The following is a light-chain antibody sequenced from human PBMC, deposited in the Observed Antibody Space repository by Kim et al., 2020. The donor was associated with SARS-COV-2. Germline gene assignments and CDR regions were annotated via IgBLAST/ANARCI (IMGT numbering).Light chain of an antibody. V-gene: IGKV1-33*01. CDR3: QQYDT. J-gene: IGKJ3*01. Sequence: SSLSASVGDRVTITCQASQDISNYLNWYQQKPGKAPKLLIYDASNLETGVPSRFSGSGSGTDFTFTISSLQPEDIATYYCQQYDTFGPGTKVDIK. CDR2: DAS. CDR1: QDISNY.